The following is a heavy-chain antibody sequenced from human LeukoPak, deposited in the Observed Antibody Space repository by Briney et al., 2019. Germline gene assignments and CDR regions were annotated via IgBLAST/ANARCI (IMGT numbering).Heavy chain of an antibody. D-gene: IGHD3-22*01. CDR1: GGSISSSSYY. J-gene: IGHJ3*02. V-gene: IGHV4-39*07. CDR3: ARDEYYDSSGPNAFDI. CDR2: IYYSGST. Sequence: SETLSLTCTVSGGSISSSSYYWGWIRQPPGKGLEWIGSIYYSGSTYYNPSLKSRVTISVDTSKNQFSLKLSSVTAADTAVYYCARDEYYDSSGPNAFDIWGQGTMVTVSS.